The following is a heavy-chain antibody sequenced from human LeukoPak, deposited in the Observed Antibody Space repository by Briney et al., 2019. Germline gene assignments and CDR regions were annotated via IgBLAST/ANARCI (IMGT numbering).Heavy chain of an antibody. V-gene: IGHV4-4*07. J-gene: IGHJ4*02. CDR1: GGSISSYY. Sequence: SEALSLTCTVSGGSISSYYWSWIRQPAGKGLEWIGRIYTSGSTNYNPSLKSRVTMSVDTSKNPLSLKLSSVTAADTAVYYCARGGFYSNYDYWGQGTLVTVSS. CDR2: IYTSGST. CDR3: ARGGFYSNYDY. D-gene: IGHD4-11*01.